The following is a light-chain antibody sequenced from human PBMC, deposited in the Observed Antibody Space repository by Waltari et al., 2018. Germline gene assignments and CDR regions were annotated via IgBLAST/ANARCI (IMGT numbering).Light chain of an antibody. CDR2: DVS. CDR1: QSVTRY. Sequence: DIQMTQSPSTLSASVGERVTISCRASQSVTRYLAWYQQNPGKAPKVLLWDVSSLERGLPSRFSGSGSGTEFTLTISSLQPHDFATYYCQQYDRYSAWTFGQGTKVEIK. CDR3: QQYDRYSAWT. J-gene: IGKJ1*01. V-gene: IGKV1-5*01.